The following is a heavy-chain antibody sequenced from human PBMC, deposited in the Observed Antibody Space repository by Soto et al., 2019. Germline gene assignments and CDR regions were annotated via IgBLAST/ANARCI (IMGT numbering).Heavy chain of an antibody. CDR1: GGSISSYY. J-gene: IGHJ6*03. Sequence: PSETLSLTCSVSGGSISSYYWSWIRQPPGKGLERIGYIYYSGSTNYNPSLKSRVTISVDTSKNQFSLKLSSVTAADTAVYYCARSWAGYYGSGSYYYYYYMDVWGKGTTVTVSS. CDR2: IYYSGST. V-gene: IGHV4-59*08. CDR3: ARSWAGYYGSGSYYYYYYMDV. D-gene: IGHD3-10*01.